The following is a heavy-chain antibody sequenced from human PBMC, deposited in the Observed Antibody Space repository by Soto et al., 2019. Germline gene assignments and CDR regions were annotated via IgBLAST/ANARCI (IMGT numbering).Heavy chain of an antibody. D-gene: IGHD3-3*01. J-gene: IGHJ1*01. V-gene: IGHV4-38-2*01. CDR1: GDSIISTYH. CDR3: ARTDNVGYYQH. CDR2: IYHTGTT. Sequence: PSETLSLTCAVSGDSIISTYHWAWIRQSPGRGLEWIASIYHTGTTYYTPSLESRVTISVDTSKNQFSLRLSSVTAADSAVYFCARTDNVGYYQHFGQGNLVTVSS.